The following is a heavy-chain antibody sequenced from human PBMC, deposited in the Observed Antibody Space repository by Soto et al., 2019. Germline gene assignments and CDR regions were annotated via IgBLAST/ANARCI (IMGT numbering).Heavy chain of an antibody. D-gene: IGHD6-19*01. V-gene: IGHV3-15*01. Sequence: GGSLRLSCAASGFTFSNAWMSWVRQAPGKGLEWVGRIKSKTDGGTTDYAAPVKGRFTISRDDSKNTLYLQMNSLKTDYSAVYYCTTQVMQWLVFVYWGQGALVTVSS. CDR2: IKSKTDGGTT. CDR3: TTQVMQWLVFVY. J-gene: IGHJ4*02. CDR1: GFTFSNAW.